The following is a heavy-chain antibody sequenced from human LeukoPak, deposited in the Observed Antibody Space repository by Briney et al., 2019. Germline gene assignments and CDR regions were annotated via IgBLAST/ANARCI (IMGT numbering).Heavy chain of an antibody. V-gene: IGHV3-23*01. CDR2: ISGSGGTT. Sequence: SGGSLRLSCAASVFTFSSYAMSWVRQAPGKGREWVSRISGSGGTTYYAESVKGRFTISRDNSKNTLYLQMNSLRAEETAVYYCAKGLSSGWNLKGSDYWGQGTLVIVSS. D-gene: IGHD6-19*01. J-gene: IGHJ4*02. CDR1: VFTFSSYA. CDR3: AKGLSSGWNLKGSDY.